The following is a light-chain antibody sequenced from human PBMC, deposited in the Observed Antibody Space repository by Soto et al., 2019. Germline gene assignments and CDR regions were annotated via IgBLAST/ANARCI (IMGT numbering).Light chain of an antibody. CDR3: SSYTSSSTLV. J-gene: IGLJ2*01. V-gene: IGLV2-14*01. Sequence: QSALTQPASVSGSPGQSITISCTGTSSDIGVYNYVSWYQQHPGKAPKLMIYEVSNRPSGVSNRFSGSKSGNTASLTISGLQAEDEADYHCSSYTSSSTLVFGGGTKVTVL. CDR2: EVS. CDR1: SSDIGVYNY.